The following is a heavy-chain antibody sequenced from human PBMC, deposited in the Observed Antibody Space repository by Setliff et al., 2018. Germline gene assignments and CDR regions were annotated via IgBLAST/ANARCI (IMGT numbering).Heavy chain of an antibody. CDR1: GGSISSNY. Sequence: SETLSLTCSVSGGSISSNYWSWMRQPPGKGLEWIGYIHYSGSTSYNPSLKSRVTILVDTSKNQLSLRVNSMTAADTAVYYCARVAEASMRHIGIFGVVPHGLDIWGQGTMVTVSS. D-gene: IGHD3-3*01. CDR3: ARVAEASMRHIGIFGVVPHGLDI. V-gene: IGHV4-59*01. J-gene: IGHJ3*02. CDR2: IHYSGST.